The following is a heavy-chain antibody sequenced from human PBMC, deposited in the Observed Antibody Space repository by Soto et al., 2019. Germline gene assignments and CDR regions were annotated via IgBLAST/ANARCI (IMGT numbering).Heavy chain of an antibody. V-gene: IGHV4-59*02. CDR3: ARGGDFNGWSNAFEI. J-gene: IGHJ3*02. CDR1: GASVRSYY. D-gene: IGHD6-19*01. Sequence: SETLSLTCTVSGASVRSYYWSWIRQPPGKGLEWIGHNHYGGSIHYSPSLKSRVTISQHTSNNQFSLKLSSVTAADTAVYYCARGGDFNGWSNAFEIWGQGILVTVSS. CDR2: NHYGGSI.